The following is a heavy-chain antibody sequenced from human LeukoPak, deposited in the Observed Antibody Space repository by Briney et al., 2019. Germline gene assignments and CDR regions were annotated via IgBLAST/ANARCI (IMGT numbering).Heavy chain of an antibody. V-gene: IGHV3-23*01. Sequence: RGSLRLSCAPSGFTLFTYAMTWVRQAPGKGLEWVSAIRTNGGSPYYAASVKGPFTISRDDSKRTLYLQMNSLRVEDTALYYCAKDLKVGSIFPGTFDIWGQGAMVTVSS. CDR3: AKDLKVGSIFPGTFDI. J-gene: IGHJ3*02. CDR2: IRTNGGSP. CDR1: GFTLFTYA. D-gene: IGHD1-26*01.